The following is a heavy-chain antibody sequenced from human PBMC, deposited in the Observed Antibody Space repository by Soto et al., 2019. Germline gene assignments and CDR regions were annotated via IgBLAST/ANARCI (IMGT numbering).Heavy chain of an antibody. Sequence: GESLKISCRGSGYSFTSYWIGWVRQMPGKGLEWMGIIYPGDSNTRYSPSFQGQVTISADKSISSAYLQWSSLKASDTAMYYCARQGYYSNTDCYTVDYWGQGTLVTVSS. CDR3: ARQGYYSNTDCYTVDY. CDR1: GYSFTSYW. V-gene: IGHV5-51*01. CDR2: IYPGDSNT. D-gene: IGHD2-2*02. J-gene: IGHJ4*02.